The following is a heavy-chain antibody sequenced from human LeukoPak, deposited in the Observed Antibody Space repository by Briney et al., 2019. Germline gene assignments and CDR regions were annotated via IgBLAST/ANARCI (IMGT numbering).Heavy chain of an antibody. Sequence: SCKASGYTFTSYYMHWVRQAPGKGLEWVAVISYDGSNKYYADSVKGRFTISRENAKNSLYLQMNSLRAEDTAVYYCARGSYDFWSGLYDYWGQGTLVTVSS. CDR3: ARGSYDFWSGLYDY. CDR1: GYTFTSYY. CDR2: ISYDGSNK. V-gene: IGHV3-30*14. J-gene: IGHJ4*02. D-gene: IGHD3-3*01.